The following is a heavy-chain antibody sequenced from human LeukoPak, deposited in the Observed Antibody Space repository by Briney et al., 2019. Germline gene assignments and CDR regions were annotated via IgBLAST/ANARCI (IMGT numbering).Heavy chain of an antibody. V-gene: IGHV3-9*01. D-gene: IGHD2-15*01. CDR3: AKASLVVDYYYYYGMDV. J-gene: IGHJ6*02. CDR2: ISWNSGSI. Sequence: GRSLRLSCAASGFTFDDYAMHGVRQAPGKGLEWVSGISWNSGSIGYADSVKGRFTISRDNAKNSLYLQMNSLRAEDTALYYCAKASLVVDYYYYYGMDVWGQGTTVTVSS. CDR1: GFTFDDYA.